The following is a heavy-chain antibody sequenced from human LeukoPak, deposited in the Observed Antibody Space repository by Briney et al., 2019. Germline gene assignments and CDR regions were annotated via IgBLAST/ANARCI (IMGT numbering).Heavy chain of an antibody. J-gene: IGHJ6*02. CDR3: ARLASSSWPLYYYYGMDV. Sequence: GASVKVSCKASGYTFTSYDINWVRQATGQGLEWMGWMNPNNGNTGYAQKFQGRVTMTRSTSISTAYMELSGLRSEDTAVYYCARLASSSWPLYYYYGMDVWGQGTTVTVSS. CDR1: GYTFTSYD. D-gene: IGHD6-13*01. V-gene: IGHV1-8*01. CDR2: MNPNNGNT.